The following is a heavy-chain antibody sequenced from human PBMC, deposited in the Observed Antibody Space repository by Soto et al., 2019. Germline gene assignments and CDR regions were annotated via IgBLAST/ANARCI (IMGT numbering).Heavy chain of an antibody. J-gene: IGHJ5*01. Sequence: EVQLLESGGGLVQPGGSLRLSCAASGFTFSSYAMSWVRQAPGKGLEWVSTITHSGGNTHYVGSVKGRFTISRDNSKNTLYLQLNSLSAADPAVYYCAKAPPHYGIAVEQWFDSWGQGTLVTVSS. D-gene: IGHD6-19*01. CDR2: ITHSGGNT. CDR1: GFTFSSYA. V-gene: IGHV3-23*01. CDR3: AKAPPHYGIAVEQWFDS.